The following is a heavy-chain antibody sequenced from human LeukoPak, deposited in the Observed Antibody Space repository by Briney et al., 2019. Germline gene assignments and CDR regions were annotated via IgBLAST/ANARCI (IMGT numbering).Heavy chain of an antibody. CDR1: GYSFTNYL. Sequence: GESLKISCKGSGYSFTNYLIGWVRQMPGKGLEWMGMLYPGDSASRFSPSFQGRVTMSADRSINTAYLQWSSLRASDTAMYYCARDQYSNTWYRGAFDVWGQGTMVSVSS. J-gene: IGHJ3*01. CDR2: LYPGDSAS. D-gene: IGHD6-13*01. V-gene: IGHV5-51*01. CDR3: ARDQYSNTWYRGAFDV.